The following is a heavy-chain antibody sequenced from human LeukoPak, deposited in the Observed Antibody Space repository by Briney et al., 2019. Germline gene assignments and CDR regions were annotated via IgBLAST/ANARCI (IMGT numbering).Heavy chain of an antibody. J-gene: IGHJ6*03. CDR3: ARTTMVRGTYYMDV. CDR1: GGSISSYY. Sequence: SETLSLTCTVSGGSISSYYWSWIRQPPGKGLEWIGCIYYSGYTNYKSSLKSRVTISVDTSKNQFSLKLSSVTAADTAVHYCARTTMVRGTYYMDVWGKGTTVTVSS. CDR2: IYYSGYT. V-gene: IGHV4-59*01. D-gene: IGHD3-10*01.